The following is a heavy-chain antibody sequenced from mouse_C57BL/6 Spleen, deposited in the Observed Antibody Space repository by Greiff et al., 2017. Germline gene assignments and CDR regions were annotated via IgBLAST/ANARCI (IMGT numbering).Heavy chain of an antibody. CDR1: GYTFTSYW. CDR3: ARMDYGNYDWYFDV. Sequence: VQLQQPGAELVKPGASVKLSCKASGYTFTSYWMHWVKQRPGQGLEWIGMIHPNSGSTNYNEKFKSKATLTVDKSSSTAYMQLSSLTSEDSAVXDCARMDYGNYDWYFDVWGTGTTVTVSS. D-gene: IGHD2-1*01. V-gene: IGHV1-64*01. J-gene: IGHJ1*03. CDR2: IHPNSGST.